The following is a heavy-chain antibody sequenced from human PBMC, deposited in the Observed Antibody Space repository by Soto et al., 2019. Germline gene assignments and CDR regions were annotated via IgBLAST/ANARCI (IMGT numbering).Heavy chain of an antibody. Sequence: GGSLRLSCSGSGFTLGGDAVHWVRQAPGKGLEYVSGISGDGGNTYYADSVKGRFTTFRDKSKNSVIVQLSGLRPEDTAVYYCVIRGSAFEIWGQGTVVTVS. D-gene: IGHD3-10*01. V-gene: IGHV3-64D*08. CDR2: ISGDGGNT. J-gene: IGHJ3*02. CDR3: VIRGSAFEI. CDR1: GFTLGGDA.